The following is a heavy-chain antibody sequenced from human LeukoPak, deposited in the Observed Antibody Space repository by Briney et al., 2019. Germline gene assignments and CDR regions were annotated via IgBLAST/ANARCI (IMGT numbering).Heavy chain of an antibody. CDR1: GFTFRSYS. V-gene: IGHV3-21*01. Sequence: GGSLRLSCAASGFTFRSYSLNWVRQAPGKGLEWVSSISSSGAYIYYADSVKDRFTISRDNGKDSLYLQMNSLRDEDTAVYYCVRGTEYDILSGKNFGQFYFEYWGQGTLVTVSS. CDR2: ISSSGAYI. CDR3: VRGTEYDILSGKNFGQFYFEY. J-gene: IGHJ4*02. D-gene: IGHD3-9*01.